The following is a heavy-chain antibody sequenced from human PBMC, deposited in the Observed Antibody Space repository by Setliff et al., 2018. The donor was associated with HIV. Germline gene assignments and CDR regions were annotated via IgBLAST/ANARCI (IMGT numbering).Heavy chain of an antibody. CDR1: GYFFSEFY. CDR3: ARSGGGWYNWFEP. CDR2: VNPEDGET. J-gene: IGHJ5*02. V-gene: IGHV1-69-2*01. D-gene: IGHD3-16*01. Sequence: VKVSCKNSGYFFSEFYIHWVQQAPGKGLEWMGRVNPEDGETIYAEKFQGRVTITTDTSTDTAYMELSSLRFDDTAVSYCARSGGGWYNWFEPWGPGTPVTVSS.